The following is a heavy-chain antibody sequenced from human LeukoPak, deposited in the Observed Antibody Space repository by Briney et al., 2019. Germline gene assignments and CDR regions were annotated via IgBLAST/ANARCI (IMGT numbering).Heavy chain of an antibody. CDR2: IYKSGST. CDR3: AREEYFQDSNGYSQYFHS. CDR1: GGSIGWDY. Sequence: MASETLSLTCTVSGGSIGWDYWSWIRQSAGKGLEWIGRIYKSGSTNYNPSFRSRVTMSVDTSKNQFSLSVTSVTAADTAVYYCAREEYFQDSNGYSQYFHSWGQGSPVSVSS. D-gene: IGHD3-22*01. V-gene: IGHV4-4*07. J-gene: IGHJ5*01.